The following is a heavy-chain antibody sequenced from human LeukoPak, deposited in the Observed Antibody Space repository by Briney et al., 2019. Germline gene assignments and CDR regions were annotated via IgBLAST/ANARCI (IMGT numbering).Heavy chain of an antibody. Sequence: ASVKVSCKASGFTFIAYGLSWVREAPGQGLEWMGWISAYSDHTDYAQKFQDRVTITTDTSTGTAYMELTSLTSDDTAVYYCARERGPKYQLLYWGQGTLVTVSS. V-gene: IGHV1-18*01. CDR1: GFTFIAYG. D-gene: IGHD2-2*01. J-gene: IGHJ4*02. CDR3: ARERGPKYQLLY. CDR2: ISAYSDHT.